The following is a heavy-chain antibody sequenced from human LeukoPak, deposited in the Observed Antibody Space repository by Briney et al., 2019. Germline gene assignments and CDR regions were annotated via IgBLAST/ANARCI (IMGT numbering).Heavy chain of an antibody. Sequence: GSLRLSCAASGFTFNTFWMSWVRQTPGKGLEWVANIKEDGTKKYYVDSVKGRFTISRDNAGNSLYLQMNSLRAEDTAVYYCARDAAGYDPWGQGTLVTVSS. J-gene: IGHJ5*02. CDR1: GFTFNTFW. CDR3: ARDAAGYDP. V-gene: IGHV3-7*01. CDR2: IKEDGTKK. D-gene: IGHD6-13*01.